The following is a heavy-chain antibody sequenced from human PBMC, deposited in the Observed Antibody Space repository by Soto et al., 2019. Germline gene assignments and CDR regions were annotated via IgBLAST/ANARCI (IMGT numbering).Heavy chain of an antibody. CDR3: ARSAHRYYYDSTNWFDP. V-gene: IGHV1-69*13. D-gene: IGHD3-22*01. Sequence: GASVKVSCKASGGTFSRYAISWVRQAPGQGLEWMGGIIPIFGTANYAQKFQGRVTITADESTSTAYMELSSLRSEDTAVYYCARSAHRYYYDSTNWFDPWGQGPLVTVSS. CDR2: IIPIFGTA. J-gene: IGHJ5*02. CDR1: GGTFSRYA.